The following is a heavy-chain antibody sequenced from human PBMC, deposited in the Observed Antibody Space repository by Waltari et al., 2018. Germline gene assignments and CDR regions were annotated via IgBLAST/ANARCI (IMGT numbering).Heavy chain of an antibody. CDR1: GFTFSSYC. D-gene: IGHD3-10*01. J-gene: IGHJ6*02. Sequence: EVQLVESGGGLVKPGGSLRLSCAASGFTFSSYCMNWVRQAPGKGLEWVSSISSSSSYIYYADSVKGRFTISRDNAKNSLYLQMNSLRAEDTAVYYCAGPLDYYGSGSYYGMDVWGQGTTVTVSS. V-gene: IGHV3-21*01. CDR2: ISSSSSYI. CDR3: AGPLDYYGSGSYYGMDV.